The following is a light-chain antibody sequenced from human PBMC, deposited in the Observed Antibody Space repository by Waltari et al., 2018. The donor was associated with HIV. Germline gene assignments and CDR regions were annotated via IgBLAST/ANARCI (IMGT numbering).Light chain of an antibody. V-gene: IGLV2-23*02. J-gene: IGLJ2*01. Sequence: QSALTQPASVSGSFGQSITISCTGTSSDVGGYNLVSWYQHHPGKAPKLIIYEVNKQRAGVSNRFSGSKSGNTASLTVSGLQAEDEADYYCCSYAGSSIPFGGGTKLTVL. CDR2: EVN. CDR1: SSDVGGYNL. CDR3: CSYAGSSIP.